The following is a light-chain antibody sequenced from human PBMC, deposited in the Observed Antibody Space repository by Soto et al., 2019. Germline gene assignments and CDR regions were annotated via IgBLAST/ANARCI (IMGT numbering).Light chain of an antibody. J-gene: IGKJ4*01. V-gene: IGKV1-12*01. CDR1: QSISNW. CDR2: HAS. CDR3: QQANSFPLT. Sequence: DIQMTQSPSSLSASVGDRVTINCRASQSISNWLAWYQQKPGTAPKLLIYHASTLESGVPSRFSGSGSGTDYTLTISSLQSEDFATYFCQQANSFPLTFGGGTKVDIK.